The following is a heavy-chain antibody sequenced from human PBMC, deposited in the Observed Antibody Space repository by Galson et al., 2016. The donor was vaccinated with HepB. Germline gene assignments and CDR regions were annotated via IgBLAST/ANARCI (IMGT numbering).Heavy chain of an antibody. CDR1: GFTFSNYA. D-gene: IGHD5-18*01. CDR2: ISRGSGYI. CDR3: CVDTAMDYVFDY. J-gene: IGHJ4*02. Sequence: SLRLSCAVSGFTFSNYAMHWVRQAPGKGLEWVSSISRGSGYIYYADSVKGRFTISRDNAKNSLYLQMNSLRAEDTAVYYCCVDTAMDYVFDYWGQGTLVTVSS. V-gene: IGHV3-21*01.